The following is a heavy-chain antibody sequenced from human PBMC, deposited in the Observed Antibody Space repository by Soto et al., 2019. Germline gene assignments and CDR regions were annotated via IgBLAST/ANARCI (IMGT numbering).Heavy chain of an antibody. CDR1: GGSISSVNW. J-gene: IGHJ4*02. Sequence: QVQLQESGPGLVKPSGTLSLTCAVSGGSISSVNWWSWVRQSPAKGLEWIGEIYHSGSTNYNPSLKSRXXLXLXXSKNQFSLKLSSVTAADTAVYYCARKDYGDQRFDHWGQGTLVTVSS. CDR3: ARKDYGDQRFDH. V-gene: IGHV4-4*02. D-gene: IGHD4-17*01. CDR2: IYHSGST.